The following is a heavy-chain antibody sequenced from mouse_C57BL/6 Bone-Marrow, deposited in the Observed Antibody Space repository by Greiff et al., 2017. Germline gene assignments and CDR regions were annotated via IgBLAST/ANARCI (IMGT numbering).Heavy chain of an antibody. V-gene: IGHV1-81*01. CDR1: GYTFTSYG. CDR2: IYPRSGNT. Sequence: QVQLQQSGAELARPGASVKLSCKASGYTFTSYGISWVKQRTGQGLEWIGEIYPRSGNTYYNAKFKGKATLTEDKSSSTAYMELRSLTSEASAVYFCALYYGSSIYGYYDVWGTGTTVTVSS. D-gene: IGHD1-1*01. CDR3: ALYYGSSIYGYYDV. J-gene: IGHJ1*03.